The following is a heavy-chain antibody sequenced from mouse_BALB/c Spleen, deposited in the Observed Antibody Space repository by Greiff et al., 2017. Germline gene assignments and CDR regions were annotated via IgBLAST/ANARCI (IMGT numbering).Heavy chain of an antibody. J-gene: IGHJ2*01. Sequence: VQLQESGPGLVQPSQSLSITCTVSGFSLTSYGVHWVRQSPGKGLEWLGVIWSGGSTDYNAAFISRLSISKDNSKSQVFFKMNSLQADDTAIYYCARNGGTRGSSPLKDWGQGTTLTVSS. CDR1: GFSLTSYG. D-gene: IGHD1-1*01. CDR3: ARNGGTRGSSPLKD. V-gene: IGHV2-4-1*01. CDR2: IWSGGST.